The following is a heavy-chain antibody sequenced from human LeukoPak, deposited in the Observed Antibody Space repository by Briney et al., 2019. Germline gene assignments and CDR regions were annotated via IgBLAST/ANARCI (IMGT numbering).Heavy chain of an antibody. CDR2: ISYDGTNK. CDR1: GFTFSNYA. J-gene: IGHJ6*02. D-gene: IGHD6-13*01. V-gene: IGHV3-30-3*01. Sequence: GGSLRLSCAASGFTFSNYAMHWVRQAPGKGLEWVAVISYDGTNKYYADSVKGRFTISRDNSKNTLYLQMNSLRAEDTAVYYCAKEPETSSWYVHYYYGMDVWGQGTTVTVSS. CDR3: AKEPETSSWYVHYYYGMDV.